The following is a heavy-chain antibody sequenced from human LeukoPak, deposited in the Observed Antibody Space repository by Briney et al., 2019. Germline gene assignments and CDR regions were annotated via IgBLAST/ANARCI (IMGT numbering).Heavy chain of an antibody. Sequence: GGSLRLSCAAPGFTFTKHWMSWVRQTIGKGLECVAQIREDGNEKHYVDPVKGRFTISRDNAKNSLFLQMNNLRVDDTAVYYCVRDYRGGWNDYWGQGTLVTVSS. CDR2: IREDGNEK. D-gene: IGHD1-26*01. V-gene: IGHV3-7*01. J-gene: IGHJ4*02. CDR1: GFTFTKHW. CDR3: VRDYRGGWNDY.